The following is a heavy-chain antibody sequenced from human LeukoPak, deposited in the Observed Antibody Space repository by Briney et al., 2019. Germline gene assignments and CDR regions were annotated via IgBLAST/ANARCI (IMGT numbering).Heavy chain of an antibody. J-gene: IGHJ4*02. D-gene: IGHD4/OR15-4a*01. CDR3: ARDPLTLRGPESYFDS. Sequence: GGSLRLSCAASGFTFRIYGMNWVRRAPGKGPEWVSYISSGSDTIYYADSAKGRFTISRDNAKKSLFLQMNSLRADDTAVYFCARDPLTLRGPESYFDSWGQGTLVSVSS. V-gene: IGHV3-48*04. CDR1: GFTFRIYG. CDR2: ISSGSDTI.